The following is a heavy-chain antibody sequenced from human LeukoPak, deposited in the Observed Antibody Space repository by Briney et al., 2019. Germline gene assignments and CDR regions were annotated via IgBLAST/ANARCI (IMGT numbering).Heavy chain of an antibody. CDR3: ARSAELYYDSSGYFDY. V-gene: IGHV1-8*03. CDR1: GYTFTSYD. D-gene: IGHD3-22*01. J-gene: IGHJ4*02. Sequence: GASVKVSCKASGYTFTSYDINWVRQATGQGLEWMGWMNPNSGNTGYAQKFQGRVTITRNTSISTAYMELSSLRSEDTAVYYCARSAELYYDSSGYFDYWGQGTLVTASS. CDR2: MNPNSGNT.